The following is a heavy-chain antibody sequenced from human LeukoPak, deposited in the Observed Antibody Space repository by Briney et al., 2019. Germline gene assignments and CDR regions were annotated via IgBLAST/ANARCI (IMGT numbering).Heavy chain of an antibody. V-gene: IGHV1-69*13. CDR2: IIPIFGTA. CDR3: ARDVDDQNTLPPVFQY. D-gene: IGHD5-12*01. J-gene: IGHJ1*01. CDR1: GGTFSSYA. Sequence: SVKVSCKASGGTFSSYAISWVRQAPGQGLEWMGGIIPIFGTANYAQKFQGRVTITADESTSTAYMELSSLRSEDTALYYCARDVDDQNTLPPVFQYWGQGTVVTVSS.